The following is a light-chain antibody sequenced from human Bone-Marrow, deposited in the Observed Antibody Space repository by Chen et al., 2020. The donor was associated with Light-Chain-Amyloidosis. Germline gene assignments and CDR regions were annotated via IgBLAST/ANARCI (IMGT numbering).Light chain of an antibody. CDR1: QSLLHFNGYNY. V-gene: IGKV2-28*01. Sequence: DIVMTQSPLSLPVTPGEPASISCRSSQSLLHFNGYNYLDWYLQKPGQSPQLLIYLGSNRASGVPDRFSGSGSGTDVTLKISRVEAEDVGVYYCMQALQTSFTFGPGTKVDIK. CDR3: MQALQTSFT. CDR2: LGS. J-gene: IGKJ3*01.